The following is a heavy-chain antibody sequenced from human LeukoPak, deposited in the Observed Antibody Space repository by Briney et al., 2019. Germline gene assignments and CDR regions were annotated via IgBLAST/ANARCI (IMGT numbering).Heavy chain of an antibody. CDR1: GFTFSSYS. CDR2: ISTSSSYI. Sequence: PGGSLRLSCAASGFTFSSYSMNWVRQAPGKGLEWVSFISTSSSYIYYADSVKGRFTISRDNSRSTLYLQMNSLTPEDTAVYYCAKSYGDYSPYYYYMDVWGKGTTVTVSS. V-gene: IGHV3-21*01. CDR3: AKSYGDYSPYYYYMDV. D-gene: IGHD4-17*01. J-gene: IGHJ6*03.